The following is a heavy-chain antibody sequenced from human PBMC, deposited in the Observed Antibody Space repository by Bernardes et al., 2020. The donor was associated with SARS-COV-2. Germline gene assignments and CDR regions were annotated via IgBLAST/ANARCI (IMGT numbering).Heavy chain of an antibody. CDR2: IEKDGSVI. Sequence: GGSLRLSCGAPGLSTYWMHWVRHAPVQGWVWVSRIEKDGSVIDYADSVRGRFTIFRDNARDTLYLQMDSLTADDTAVYYCARDFGGPSDYWGQGTLVTVSS. V-gene: IGHV3-74*01. CDR1: GLSTYW. D-gene: IGHD2-15*01. CDR3: ARDFGGPSDY. J-gene: IGHJ4*02.